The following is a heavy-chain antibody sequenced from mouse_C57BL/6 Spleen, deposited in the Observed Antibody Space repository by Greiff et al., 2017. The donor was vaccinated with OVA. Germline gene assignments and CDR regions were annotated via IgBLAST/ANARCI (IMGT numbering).Heavy chain of an antibody. Sequence: QVQLKQPGAELVKPGASVKLSCTASGYTFTSYWMQWVKQRPGQGLEWIGEIDPSDSYTYYTQKFKGKATLTVDTTSSTGYMQLGSLTSEGAAVYYCARGYFDVWGTGTTVTVSS. CDR3: ARGYFDV. CDR1: GYTFTSYW. V-gene: IGHV1-50*01. J-gene: IGHJ1*03. CDR2: IDPSDSYT.